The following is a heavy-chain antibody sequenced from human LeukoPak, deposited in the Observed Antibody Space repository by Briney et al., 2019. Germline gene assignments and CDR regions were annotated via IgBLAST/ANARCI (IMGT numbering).Heavy chain of an antibody. V-gene: IGHV4-30-2*01. CDR2: IYHSGST. CDR3: ARYGGSGTYFFDY. Sequence: SETLSLTCTVSGGSISSGGYYWSWIRQPPGKGLEWIGYIYHSGSTYYNPSLKSRVTISVDRSKNQFSLKLTSVTAADTAVYYCARYGGSGTYFFDYWGQGTLVTVSS. CDR1: GGSISSGGYY. D-gene: IGHD3-10*01. J-gene: IGHJ4*02.